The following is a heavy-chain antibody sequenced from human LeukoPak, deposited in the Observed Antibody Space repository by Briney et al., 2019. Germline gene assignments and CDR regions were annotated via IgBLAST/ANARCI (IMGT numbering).Heavy chain of an antibody. J-gene: IGHJ5*02. D-gene: IGHD6-19*01. CDR2: ISAYNGNT. V-gene: IGHV1-18*01. Sequence: ASMKVSCKASGYTFTNYGITWVRQAPGQGLEWMGWISAYNGNTNYAQKLQGRVTMTTDTSTSTAYMELRSLRSDDTPVYYCARVGSGWYSEGNWFDPWGQGTLVTVSS. CDR1: GYTFTNYG. CDR3: ARVGSGWYSEGNWFDP.